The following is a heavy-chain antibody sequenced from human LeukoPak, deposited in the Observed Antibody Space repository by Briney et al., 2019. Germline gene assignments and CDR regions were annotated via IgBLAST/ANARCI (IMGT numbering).Heavy chain of an antibody. D-gene: IGHD6-13*01. Sequence: PGGSLRLSCAASGFTFSSYSMNWVRQAPGKGLEWVSSISSSSSYIYYADSVKGRFTISRDNAKNSPYLQMNSLRAEDTAVYYCARDGEYSSSFFDYWGQGTLVTVSS. V-gene: IGHV3-21*01. J-gene: IGHJ4*02. CDR3: ARDGEYSSSFFDY. CDR2: ISSSSSYI. CDR1: GFTFSSYS.